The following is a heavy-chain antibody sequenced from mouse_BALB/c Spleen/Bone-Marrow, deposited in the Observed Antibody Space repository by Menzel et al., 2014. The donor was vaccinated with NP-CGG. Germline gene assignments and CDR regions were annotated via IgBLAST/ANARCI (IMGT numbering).Heavy chain of an antibody. CDR2: IRNKANGYTT. D-gene: IGHD2-2*01. V-gene: IGHV7-3*02. CDR3: ARGGLRPFAY. Sequence: EVKLMESGGGLVQPGGSLRLSCATSGFTFTDYYMSWVRQPPGKALEWLGFIRNKANGYTTEYSASVKGRFTISRDNSQSILYLQMNTLRAVDSATYYCARGGLRPFAYWGQGTLVTVSA. CDR1: GFTFTDYY. J-gene: IGHJ3*01.